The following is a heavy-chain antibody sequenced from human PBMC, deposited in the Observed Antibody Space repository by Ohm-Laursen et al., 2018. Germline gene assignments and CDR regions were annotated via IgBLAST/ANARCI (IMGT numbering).Heavy chain of an antibody. CDR1: GFTFSGYS. J-gene: IGHJ4*02. D-gene: IGHD3-22*01. V-gene: IGHV3-21*01. Sequence: GSLRLSCSASGFTFSGYSMNWVRQAPGKGLEWVSSISSSSSYIYYADSVKGRFTISRDNAKNSLYLQMNSLRAEDTAVYYCARTLYYYDSSGLWGQGTLVTVSS. CDR2: ISSSSSYI. CDR3: ARTLYYYDSSGL.